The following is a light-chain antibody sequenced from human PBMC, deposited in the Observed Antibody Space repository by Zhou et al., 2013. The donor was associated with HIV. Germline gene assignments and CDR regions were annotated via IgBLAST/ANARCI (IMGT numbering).Light chain of an antibody. CDR1: QAITND. V-gene: IGKV3D-15*01. CDR2: GAV. J-gene: IGKJ2*01. CDR3: QQYSVWPPYT. Sequence: EVVMTQSPATLSVSLGERVTLSCRASQAITNDVAWYQQKRGQAPRVLLYGAVTRVAGVPARFSGSGSGTEFTLTISSLQTEDFATYFCQQYSVWPPYTFGQGTKLDDQT.